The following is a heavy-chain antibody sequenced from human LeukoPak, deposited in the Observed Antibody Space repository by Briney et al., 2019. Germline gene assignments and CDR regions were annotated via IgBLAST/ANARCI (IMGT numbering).Heavy chain of an antibody. CDR2: ISWNSYNI. J-gene: IGHJ3*02. CDR1: GFTFDDYA. CDR3: AKLRVAGSNLDALDI. Sequence: GGSLRLSCAASGFTFDDYAMHWVRHTPGKGLEWVSSISWNSYNIAYADSVKGRFTISRDNAKNSLYLQMNSLRAEDMALYYCAKLRVAGSNLDALDIWGQGTLVTVSS. D-gene: IGHD6-19*01. V-gene: IGHV3-9*03.